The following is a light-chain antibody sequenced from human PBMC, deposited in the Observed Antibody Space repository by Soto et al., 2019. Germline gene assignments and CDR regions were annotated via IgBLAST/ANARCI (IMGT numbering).Light chain of an antibody. V-gene: IGLV2-23*01. J-gene: IGLJ2*01. CDR2: END. CDR3: ASYEAP. CDR1: NSNVGHFNL. Sequence: QSALTQPASVSASPGQSITSSCTGTNSNVGHFNLVSWYQQHPGKAPQLIIYENDKRPSGVSDRFSGSKSGSTASLTISGLQAEDEADYYCASYEAPFGAGTKLTVL.